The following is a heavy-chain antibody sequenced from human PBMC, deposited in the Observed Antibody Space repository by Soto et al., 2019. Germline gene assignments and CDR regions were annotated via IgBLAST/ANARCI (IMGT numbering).Heavy chain of an antibody. J-gene: IGHJ6*02. CDR3: AKDIAGSKELVVDTAMVTSLVVGGYYYYGMDV. CDR1: GFTFSIYA. CDR2: ISGSGGST. Sequence: PGGSLRLSCAASGFTFSIYAMSWVRQAPGKGLEWVSAISGSGGSTYYADSVKGRFTISRDNSKNTLYLQMNSLRAEDTAVYYCAKDIAGSKELVVDTAMVTSLVVGGYYYYGMDVWGQGTTVTVSS. V-gene: IGHV3-23*01. D-gene: IGHD5-18*01.